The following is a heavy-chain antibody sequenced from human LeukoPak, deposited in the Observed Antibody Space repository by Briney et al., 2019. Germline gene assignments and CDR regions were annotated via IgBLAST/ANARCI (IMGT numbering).Heavy chain of an antibody. Sequence: GGSLRLSCAASGFTFSNYAMHWVRQAPGKGLEWVAVIWYDGSPKYYPDSVKGRFTISRDNSKNTLYLQMNSLRAEDTAVYYCARGGGGVATYYYYYYGMDVWGQGTTVTVSS. V-gene: IGHV3-33*01. CDR1: GFTFSNYA. J-gene: IGHJ6*02. CDR2: IWYDGSPK. D-gene: IGHD3-16*01. CDR3: ARGGGGVATYYYYYYGMDV.